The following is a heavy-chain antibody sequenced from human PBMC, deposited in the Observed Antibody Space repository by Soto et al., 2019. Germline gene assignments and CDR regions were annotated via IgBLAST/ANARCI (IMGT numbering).Heavy chain of an antibody. V-gene: IGHV1-8*01. J-gene: IGHJ4*02. CDR1: GYTFTSYD. CDR3: ARGLDSGYEEAHDY. Sequence: QVQLVQSGAEVKRPGASVKVSCKASGYTFTSYDINWVRQATGQGLEWMGWMNPNSGNTGYAQKFQGRVTMTRNTSISTAYMELSRLRSEDTDVYYCARGLDSGYEEAHDYWGQGTLVTVSS. D-gene: IGHD5-12*01. CDR2: MNPNSGNT.